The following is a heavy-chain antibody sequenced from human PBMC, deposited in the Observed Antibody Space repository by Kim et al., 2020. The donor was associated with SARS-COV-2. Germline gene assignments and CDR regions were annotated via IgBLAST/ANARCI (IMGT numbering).Heavy chain of an antibody. V-gene: IGHV3-53*01. D-gene: IGHD4-17*01. Sequence: GGSLRLSCAASGFTVSSNYMSWVRQAPGKGLEWVSVIYSGGSTYYADSVKGRFTISRDNSKNTLYLQMNSLRAEDTAVYYCARDHPRLPLDYWGQGTLVTVSS. CDR1: GFTVSSNY. J-gene: IGHJ4*02. CDR3: ARDHPRLPLDY. CDR2: IYSGGST.